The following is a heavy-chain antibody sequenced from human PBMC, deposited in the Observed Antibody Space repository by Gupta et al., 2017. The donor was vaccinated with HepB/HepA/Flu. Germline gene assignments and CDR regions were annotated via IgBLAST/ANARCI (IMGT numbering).Heavy chain of an antibody. CDR2: ISAYNGRT. V-gene: IGHV1-18*01. CDR1: GYTFRNYG. CDR3: GRWGPLYYYMDV. D-gene: IGHD3-16*01. J-gene: IGHJ6*03. Sequence: QVQLVQSGGEVRNPGASVKLSCKASGYTFRNYGFTWVRQAPGQGLEWRGWISAYNGRTDYAQKFKGRVSMTTDPSTTTAYMELRSLRSDDTAVYYCGRWGPLYYYMDVWGKGTTVTVSS.